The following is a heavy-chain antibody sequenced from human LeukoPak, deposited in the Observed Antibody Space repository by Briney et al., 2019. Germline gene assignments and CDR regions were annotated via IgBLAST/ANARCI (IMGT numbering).Heavy chain of an antibody. CDR2: ISGSGGFT. D-gene: IGHD1-7*01. Sequence: PGGSLRPSCGASGFTFSGNAMSWVRQAPGKGLEWVSAISGSGGFTHYADSVKGRFTISRDNSKNTLYLQMNSLRAEDTAVYYRAKRLVLPRAADFDYWGPGTLVTVSS. CDR3: AKRLVLPRAADFDY. J-gene: IGHJ4*02. V-gene: IGHV3-23*01. CDR1: GFTFSGNA.